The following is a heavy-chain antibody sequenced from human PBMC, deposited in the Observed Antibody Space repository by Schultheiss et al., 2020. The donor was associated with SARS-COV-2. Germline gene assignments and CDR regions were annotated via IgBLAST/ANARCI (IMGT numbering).Heavy chain of an antibody. CDR1: GYSFTSYW. J-gene: IGHJ5*02. V-gene: IGHV5-51*01. CDR3: ARHLPAAIRGIAAPFDP. Sequence: GESLKISCKGSGYSFTSYWISWVRQMPGKGLEWMGIIYPGDSDTRYSPSFQGQVTISADKSISTAYLQWSSLKASDTAMYYCARHLPAAIRGIAAPFDPWGQGTLVTVSS. D-gene: IGHD2-2*02. CDR2: IYPGDSDT.